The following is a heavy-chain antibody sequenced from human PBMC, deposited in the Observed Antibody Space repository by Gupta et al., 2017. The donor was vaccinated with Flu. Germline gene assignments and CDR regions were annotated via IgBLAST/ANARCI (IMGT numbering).Heavy chain of an antibody. D-gene: IGHD2-15*01. V-gene: IGHV1-2*02. CDR3: ARACSNYYGMDV. CDR2: IDPNSGAT. J-gene: IGHJ6*02. Sequence: VRQAPGQGLEWMGWIDPNSGATNYAQEFQGRVTMAKDSSSSAAYMELGRLRSDDTAVYYCARACSNYYGMDVWGQGTTVTVSS.